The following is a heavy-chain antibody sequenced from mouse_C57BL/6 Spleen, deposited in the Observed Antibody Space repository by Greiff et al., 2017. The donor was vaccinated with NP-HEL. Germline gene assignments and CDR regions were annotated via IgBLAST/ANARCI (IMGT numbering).Heavy chain of an antibody. CDR1: GYTFTSYW. Sequence: QVQLQQPGAELVKPGASVKMSCKASGYTFTSYWTTWVKQRPGQGLEWIGDIYPGSGSTNYNEKFKSKATLTVDTSSSTAYMQLSSLTSEDSAVYYCARPSSGTGAWFAYWGQGTLVTVSA. D-gene: IGHD3-2*02. J-gene: IGHJ3*01. CDR3: ARPSSGTGAWFAY. CDR2: IYPGSGST. V-gene: IGHV1-55*01.